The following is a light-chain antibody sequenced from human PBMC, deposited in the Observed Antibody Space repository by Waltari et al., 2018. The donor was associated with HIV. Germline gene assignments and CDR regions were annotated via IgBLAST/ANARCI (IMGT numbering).Light chain of an antibody. Sequence: FMLTQPHSVSASPGKTKTISCTRSSGSIVSNPVQWYQQRPGGSPTTVIFDDNQRPSGVSDRFSGSIDTSSNSASLTIVGLRTEDEADYYCQSFDSDSQVFGGGTRLTVL. CDR3: QSFDSDSQV. V-gene: IGLV6-57*01. CDR1: SGSIVSNP. J-gene: IGLJ2*01. CDR2: DDN.